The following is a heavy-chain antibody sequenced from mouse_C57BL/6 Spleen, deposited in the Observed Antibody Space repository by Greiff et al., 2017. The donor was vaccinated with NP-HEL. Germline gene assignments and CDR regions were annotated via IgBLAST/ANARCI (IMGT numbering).Heavy chain of an antibody. CDR3: ARADYDVRYYAMDY. J-gene: IGHJ4*01. CDR2: INYDGSST. CDR1: GFTFSDYY. V-gene: IGHV5-16*01. Sequence: EVHLVESEGGLVQPGSSMKLSCTASGFTFSDYYMAWVRQVPEKGLEWVANINYDGSSTYYLDSLKSRFIISRDNAKNILYLQMSSLKSEDTATYYCARADYDVRYYAMDYWGQGTSVTVSS. D-gene: IGHD2-4*01.